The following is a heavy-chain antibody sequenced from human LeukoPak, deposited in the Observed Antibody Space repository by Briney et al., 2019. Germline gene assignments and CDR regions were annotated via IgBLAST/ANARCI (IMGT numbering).Heavy chain of an antibody. Sequence: PSETLSLTCTLSVGSLRSGTYYWGWVRQSPGEGLEWIGSFLYIWSCYYNPSLNTRAAIFVDTSSVQVSMDLSYVTAADTALYYFVIHISANTGYFDSCGQGTLVTVSS. CDR2: FLYIWSC. CDR1: VGSLRSGTYY. CDR3: VIHISANTGYFDS. J-gene: IGHJ4*02. V-gene: IGHV4-39*01.